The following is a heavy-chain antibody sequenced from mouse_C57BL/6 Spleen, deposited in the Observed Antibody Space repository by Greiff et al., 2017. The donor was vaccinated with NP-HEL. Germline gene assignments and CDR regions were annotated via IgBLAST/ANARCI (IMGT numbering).Heavy chain of an antibody. CDR3: ARGGYYYAMDY. Sequence: SGPELVKPGASVKISCKASGYAFSSSWMNWVKQRPGKGLEWIGRIYPGDGDTNYNGKFKGKATLTADKSSSTAYMQLSSLTSEDSAVYFCARGGYYYAMDYWGQGTSVTVSS. D-gene: IGHD1-1*02. CDR2: IYPGDGDT. J-gene: IGHJ4*01. V-gene: IGHV1-82*01. CDR1: GYAFSSSW.